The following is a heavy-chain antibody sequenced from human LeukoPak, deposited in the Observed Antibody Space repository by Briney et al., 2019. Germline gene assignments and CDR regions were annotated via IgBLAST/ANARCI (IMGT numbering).Heavy chain of an antibody. CDR1: GFIFSSYA. CDR2: ISGSGGNT. J-gene: IGHJ6*02. V-gene: IGHV3-23*01. D-gene: IGHD1-1*01. CDR3: TRGRRRDPTGSSYYYGMDV. Sequence: GGSLRLSCAASGFIFSSYAMSWVRQAPGKGLECVSTISGSGGNTYYADSVKGRFTISRDNSKNTLYLQMNSLGAEDTAVYYCTRGRRRDPTGSSYYYGMDVWGQGTTVAVSS.